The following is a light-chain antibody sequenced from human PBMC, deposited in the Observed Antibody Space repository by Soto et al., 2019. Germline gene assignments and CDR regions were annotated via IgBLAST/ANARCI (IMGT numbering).Light chain of an antibody. Sequence: EIVLTQSPGTLSLSPGERATLSCRASQSVSSSFLAWYQQKPGQAPRPLIYGAYSRDTGIPDRFSGSGSGTEFPLTISRLEPEDFAVYYCQRYDYSPLTFGGGTKVEI. CDR3: QRYDYSPLT. J-gene: IGKJ4*01. CDR2: GAY. CDR1: QSVSSSF. V-gene: IGKV3-20*01.